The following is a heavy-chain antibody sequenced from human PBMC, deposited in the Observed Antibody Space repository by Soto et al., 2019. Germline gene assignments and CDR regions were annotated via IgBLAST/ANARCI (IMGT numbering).Heavy chain of an antibody. J-gene: IGHJ5*02. CDR2: IYYSGST. Sequence: SLTKSHTNSVSDGYISSGVCYWSWNRQHPGKGLEWIGYIYYSGSTYYNPSLKSRVTISVDTSKNQFSLKLSSVTAADTAVYYCPRTTRTHCFDPRGQGTLVTVSS. V-gene: IGHV4-31*03. CDR3: PRTTRTHCFDP. CDR1: DGYISSGVCY.